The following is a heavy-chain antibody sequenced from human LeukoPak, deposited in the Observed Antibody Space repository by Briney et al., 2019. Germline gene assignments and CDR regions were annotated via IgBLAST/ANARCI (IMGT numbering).Heavy chain of an antibody. Sequence: SETLSLTCTVSGGSITNYYWSWIRQPPGKGLEWIAYIYYTGSTNYNPSLKSRVTISVDTSKNQFSLKLSSVTAADTAVYYCAREAEDYYGSGSYPYYYYYYGMDVWGQGTTVTVSS. CDR3: AREAEDYYGSGSYPYYYYYYGMDV. CDR1: GGSITNYY. V-gene: IGHV4-59*01. CDR2: IYYTGST. D-gene: IGHD3-10*01. J-gene: IGHJ6*02.